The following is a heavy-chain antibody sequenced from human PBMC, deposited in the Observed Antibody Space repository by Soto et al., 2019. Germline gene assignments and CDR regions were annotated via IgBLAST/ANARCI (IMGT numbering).Heavy chain of an antibody. CDR3: ATDRLGFWSGYYNY. J-gene: IGHJ4*02. V-gene: IGHV1-24*01. CDR2: FDPEDGET. D-gene: IGHD3-3*01. Sequence: RASVKVSCKVSGYTLTELSMHWVRQAPGKGLEWMGGFDPEDGETIYAQKFQGRVTMTEDTSTDTAYTELSSLRSEDTAVYYCATDRLGFWSGYYNYWGQGTLVTVSS. CDR1: GYTLTELS.